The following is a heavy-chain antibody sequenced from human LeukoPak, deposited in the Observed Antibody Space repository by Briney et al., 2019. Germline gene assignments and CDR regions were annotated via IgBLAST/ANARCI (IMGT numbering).Heavy chain of an antibody. V-gene: IGHV1-58*01. CDR3: AAGALVLPFVFPGYYYGMDV. Sequence: ASVKVSCKASGFTFTSSAVQWVRQARGQRLEWIGWIVVGSGNTNYAQKFQERVTITRDMSTSTAYMELSSLRSEDTAVYYRAAGALVLPFVFPGYYYGMDVWGKGATVTVSS. CDR1: GFTFTSSA. CDR2: IVVGSGNT. J-gene: IGHJ6*04. D-gene: IGHD2-21*01.